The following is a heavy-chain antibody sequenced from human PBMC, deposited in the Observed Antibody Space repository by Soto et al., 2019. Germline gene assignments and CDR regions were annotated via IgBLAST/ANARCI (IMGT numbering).Heavy chain of an antibody. CDR1: GGAISSSSYY. V-gene: IGHV4-39*01. Sequence: QVQLQESGPGLVKPSETLSLTCTVSGGAISSSSYYWGWIRQPPGKGLEWIGSIYYSGTTYSNPSIRIPVTISADTSENQFSRKLSSVTAADTAVYYCASRGGYSGYDVQLGFDYWGQGTLVTVSS. D-gene: IGHD5-12*01. CDR3: ASRGGYSGYDVQLGFDY. CDR2: IYYSGTT. J-gene: IGHJ4*02.